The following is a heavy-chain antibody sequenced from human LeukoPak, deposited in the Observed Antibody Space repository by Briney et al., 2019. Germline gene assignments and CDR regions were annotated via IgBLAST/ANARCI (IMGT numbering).Heavy chain of an antibody. D-gene: IGHD4-17*01. CDR1: GGSISSSCCS. Sequence: SPSETLSLTCTVSGGSISSSCCSWGWNRQPPGKGLEWIGSAHDSGSTYYNPSPKSRVTISVDTSKNQFSLKLSSVTAADTAVYYCGRPNYGDYIVDYWGQGTLVTVSS. J-gene: IGHJ4*02. V-gene: IGHV4-39*07. CDR2: AHDSGST. CDR3: GRPNYGDYIVDY.